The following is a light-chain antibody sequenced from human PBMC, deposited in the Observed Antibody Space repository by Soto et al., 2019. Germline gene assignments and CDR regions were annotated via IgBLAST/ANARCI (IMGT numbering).Light chain of an antibody. CDR3: QQYGSSGT. CDR2: DAF. CDR1: QTIRNNY. Sequence: EFVLTQSPGTLSLSPGERATLSCRASQTIRNNYLACYQQTPGQAPRLLIYDAFSRATGIPDRFSGGGSGTDFTLTISRLEPEDFEVYYCQQYGSSGTFGQGTKVDIK. J-gene: IGKJ1*01. V-gene: IGKV3-20*01.